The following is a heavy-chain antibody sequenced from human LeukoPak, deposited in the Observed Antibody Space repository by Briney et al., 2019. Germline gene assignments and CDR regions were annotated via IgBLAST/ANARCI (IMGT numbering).Heavy chain of an antibody. Sequence: SETLSLTCTVSGGSISSYYWSWIRQPPGKGLEWIGYIYYSGSTNYNPSLKSRVTISVDMSKNQFSLKLSSVTAADTAVYYCARLKYYYDSSGYRAEYFQHWGQGTLVTVSS. CDR2: IYYSGST. CDR3: ARLKYYYDSSGYRAEYFQH. J-gene: IGHJ1*01. D-gene: IGHD3-22*01. V-gene: IGHV4-59*01. CDR1: GGSISSYY.